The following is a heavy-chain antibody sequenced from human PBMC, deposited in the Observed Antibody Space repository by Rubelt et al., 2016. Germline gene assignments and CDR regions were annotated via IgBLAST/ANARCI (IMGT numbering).Heavy chain of an antibody. D-gene: IGHD3-10*01. Sequence: QVQLQESGPGLVKPSETLSLTCVVSGGSISSYYWSWIRQPPGKGLEWIGDIYSSGSTNYNPSLKSRVTISADTSKNQFSLQWGSVTDAETAVYYGARGRTGGSRAASYWGQGTLVTVSS. CDR3: ARGRTGGSRAASY. CDR2: IYSSGST. V-gene: IGHV4-59*01. CDR1: GGSISSYY. J-gene: IGHJ4*02.